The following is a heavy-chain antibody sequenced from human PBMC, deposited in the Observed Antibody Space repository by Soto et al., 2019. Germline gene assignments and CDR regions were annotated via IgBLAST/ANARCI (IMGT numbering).Heavy chain of an antibody. J-gene: IGHJ4*02. CDR1: GGSTSSYY. CDR2: IYYSGST. Sequence: SETLSLTCTVSGGSTSSYYWSWIRQPPGKGLEWIGYIYYSGSTNYNPSLKSRVTISVDTSKNQFSLKLSSVTAADTAVYYCARDSDFYEYSGYDFGLWGQGTLVTVSS. V-gene: IGHV4-59*01. CDR3: ARDSDFYEYSGYDFGL. D-gene: IGHD5-12*01.